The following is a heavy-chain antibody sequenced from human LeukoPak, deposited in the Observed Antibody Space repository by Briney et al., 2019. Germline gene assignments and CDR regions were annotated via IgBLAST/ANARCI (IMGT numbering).Heavy chain of an antibody. CDR1: GYTFTDYK. CDR2: INTNSGGV. D-gene: IGHD6-13*01. J-gene: IGHJ5*02. V-gene: IGHV1-2*02. CDR3: ARDRIAADDLTYNWFDP. Sequence: ASVKVSCKASGYTFTDYKVHWVRQAPGQGLEWMGWINTNSGGVNYARKFQVRITMTRDTSISTAYMELSRLRSDDTAVYYCARDRIAADDLTYNWFDPWGQGTLVTVSS.